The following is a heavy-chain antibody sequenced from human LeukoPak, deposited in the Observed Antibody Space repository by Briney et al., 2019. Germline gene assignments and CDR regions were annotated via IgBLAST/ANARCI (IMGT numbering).Heavy chain of an antibody. Sequence: ASVKVSCKVSGYTLTELSMHWVRPAPGKGLEWMGGFDPEDGETIYAQKFQGRVTMTEDTSTDTAYMELSSLRSEDTAVYYCATVVGARDGYYFDYWGQGTLVTVSS. CDR3: ATVVGARDGYYFDY. CDR1: GYTLTELS. CDR2: FDPEDGET. V-gene: IGHV1-24*01. D-gene: IGHD1-26*01. J-gene: IGHJ4*02.